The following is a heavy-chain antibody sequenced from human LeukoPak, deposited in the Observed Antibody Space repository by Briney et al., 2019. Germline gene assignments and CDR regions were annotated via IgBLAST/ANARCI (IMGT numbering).Heavy chain of an antibody. Sequence: ASVKVSCKASGYTFTAYYIHWVRQAPGQGLEWMAWINPNNGGTNNAHKFQGRVTMTRDTSISTAYMELSRPRSDDTAVYYCAKGTDTDYFDYWGQGTLVTVAS. D-gene: IGHD3/OR15-3a*01. CDR3: AKGTDTDYFDY. J-gene: IGHJ4*02. CDR1: GYTFTAYY. CDR2: INPNNGGT. V-gene: IGHV1-2*07.